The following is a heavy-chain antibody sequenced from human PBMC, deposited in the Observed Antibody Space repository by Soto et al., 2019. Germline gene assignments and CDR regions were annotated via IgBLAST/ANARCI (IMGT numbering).Heavy chain of an antibody. CDR2: IYYSGST. CDR1: GGSISSYY. Sequence: SETLSLTCTVSGGSISSYYWSWIRQPPGKGLEWIGYIYYSGSTNYNPSLKSRVTISVDTSKNQFSLKLSSVTAAGTAVYYCARDYYYYCMDVWCQGTTVTVFS. V-gene: IGHV4-59*01. J-gene: IGHJ6*02. CDR3: ARDYYYYCMDV.